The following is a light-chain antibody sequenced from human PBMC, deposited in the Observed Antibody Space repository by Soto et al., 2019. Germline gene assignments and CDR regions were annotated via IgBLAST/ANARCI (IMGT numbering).Light chain of an antibody. V-gene: IGKV1-39*01. J-gene: IGKJ1*01. CDR1: QSISSY. Sequence: IQMTYSPSSLSASVADRGTITCRASQSISSYLNWYQQKPVKAPKLLIYDGSRWEGRSPSRCSGTGSETEFTLSILRLEDDDFDTYYRQQSYMRWTFGQGTKVDIK. CDR2: DGS. CDR3: QQSYMRWT.